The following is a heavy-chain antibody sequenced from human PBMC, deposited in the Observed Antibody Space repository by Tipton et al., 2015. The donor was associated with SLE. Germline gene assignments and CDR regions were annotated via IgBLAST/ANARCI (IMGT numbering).Heavy chain of an antibody. CDR1: GGSISSYY. D-gene: IGHD3-3*01. Sequence: GLVKPSETLSLTCTVSGGSISSYYWSWIRQPPGKGLEWIGYIYYSGRTKYNPSLKSRVTISVDTSKNHFSLKLRSVTAADTAVYYCARSPGDFWSGLGYWGQGALVTVSS. CDR3: ARSPGDFWSGLGY. J-gene: IGHJ4*02. CDR2: IYYSGRT. V-gene: IGHV4-59*01.